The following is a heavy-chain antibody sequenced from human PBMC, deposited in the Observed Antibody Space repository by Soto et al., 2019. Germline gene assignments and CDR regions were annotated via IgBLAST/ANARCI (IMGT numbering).Heavy chain of an antibody. Sequence: QVQLVQSGAEVKKPGSSVKVSCKTSRDTFNKYAFNWVRQAPGQGLEWMGWIIPIFSSRNYAEKCQGRVTITADDSTSTAYMEQSRQRCEDTAVYYCAGGETDLGVWGQGTNVTVSS. V-gene: IGHV1-69*01. CDR3: AGGETDLGV. J-gene: IGHJ6*02. CDR1: RDTFNKYA. D-gene: IGHD2-21*02. CDR2: IIPIFSSR.